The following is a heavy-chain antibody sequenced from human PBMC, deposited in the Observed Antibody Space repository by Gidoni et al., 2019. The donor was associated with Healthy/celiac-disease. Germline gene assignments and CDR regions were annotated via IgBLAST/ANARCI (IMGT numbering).Heavy chain of an antibody. CDR1: GGSISSGDYY. D-gene: IGHD3-10*01. CDR3: ARAYYGSGSYGLDYFDY. Sequence: QVQLQESGPGLVKPSQTLSLTCTVSGGSISSGDYYWSWIRQPPGKGLEWIGYIYYSGSTYYNPSLKSRVTISVDTSKNQFSLKLSSVTAADTAVYYCARAYYGSGSYGLDYFDYWGQGTLVTVSS. J-gene: IGHJ4*02. V-gene: IGHV4-30-4*01. CDR2: IYYSGST.